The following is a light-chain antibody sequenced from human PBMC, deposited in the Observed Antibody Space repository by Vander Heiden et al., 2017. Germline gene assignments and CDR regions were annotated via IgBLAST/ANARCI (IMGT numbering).Light chain of an antibody. Sequence: SYVLTQPPWVSVAPGQTARITCGGNNIGRSSVHWYKQNTGQAHVAAVSDDSDRPSGIPERFSGSNSGNTATLTMSRVEAGDEADYYCQVWDSSSDHVVFGGGTKLTVL. CDR1: NIGRSS. V-gene: IGLV3-21*02. CDR2: DDS. J-gene: IGLJ3*02. CDR3: QVWDSSSDHVV.